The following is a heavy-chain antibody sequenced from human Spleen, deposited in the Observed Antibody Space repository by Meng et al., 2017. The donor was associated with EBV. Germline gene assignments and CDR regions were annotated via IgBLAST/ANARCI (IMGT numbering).Heavy chain of an antibody. CDR2: ISGYNGNT. CDR1: GYTFNNNG. J-gene: IGHJ4*02. V-gene: IGHV1-18*01. Sequence: QVQLMQSGAEVKKPAAAVKVSCKASGYTFNNNGITWVRQAPGQGLEWMGWISGYNGNTHYARSVQGRVTMTTDTSTSTAYMELRSLRSDDTAVYYCGAGYPAEDWGQGTLVTVSS. CDR3: GAGYPAED. D-gene: IGHD5-18*01.